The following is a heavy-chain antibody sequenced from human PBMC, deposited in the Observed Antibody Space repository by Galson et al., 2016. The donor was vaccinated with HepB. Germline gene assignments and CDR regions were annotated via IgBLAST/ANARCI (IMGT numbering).Heavy chain of an antibody. CDR1: GFTFDDYA. J-gene: IGHJ4*02. Sequence: SLRLSCAASGFTFDDYAMHWVRQAPGKGLEWVSCISWNSGDIGYADSVKGRFTISRDNAKNSLYLQMNSLRPEDTALYYCAKDYGDSGGYEYWGQGTLVTASS. D-gene: IGHD4-17*01. V-gene: IGHV3-9*01. CDR2: ISWNSGDI. CDR3: AKDYGDSGGYEY.